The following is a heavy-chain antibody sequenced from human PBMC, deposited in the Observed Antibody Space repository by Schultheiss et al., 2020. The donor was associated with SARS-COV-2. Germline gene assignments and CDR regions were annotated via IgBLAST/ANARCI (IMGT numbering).Heavy chain of an antibody. CDR3: AAYDFWSTYGMDV. CDR1: GGSFSGYY. Sequence: SQTLSLTCAVYGGSFSGYYWGWIRQPPGKGLEWIGEINHSGSTNYNPSLKSRVTISADTSKNQFSLKLSSVTAADTAVYYCAAYDFWSTYGMDVWGQGTTVTVSS. V-gene: IGHV4-34*01. J-gene: IGHJ6*02. CDR2: INHSGST. D-gene: IGHD3-3*01.